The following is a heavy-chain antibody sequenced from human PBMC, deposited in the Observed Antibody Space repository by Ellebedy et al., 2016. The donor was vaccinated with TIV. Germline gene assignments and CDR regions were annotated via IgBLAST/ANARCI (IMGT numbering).Heavy chain of an antibody. CDR3: VKDMVGSSWLAMDV. V-gene: IGHV3-43*02. Sequence: GESLKISCAAPGITFDDYAMHWVRQAPGKGLEWVSLISGDGGSTYHADSVRGRFTISRDNSKNSLYLQMNSLRTEDTALYYCVKDMVGSSWLAMDVWGQGTTVTVSS. J-gene: IGHJ6*02. CDR2: ISGDGGST. D-gene: IGHD6-13*01. CDR1: GITFDDYA.